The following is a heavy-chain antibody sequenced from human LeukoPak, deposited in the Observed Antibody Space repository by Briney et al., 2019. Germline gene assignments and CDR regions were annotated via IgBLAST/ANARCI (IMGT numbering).Heavy chain of an antibody. V-gene: IGHV3-53*01. D-gene: IGHD3-22*01. J-gene: IGHJ4*02. CDR2: LYSNGNT. CDR1: GFTVSSKY. CDR3: ARDYYDGSAYYSYYEY. Sequence: GGSLRLSCAASGFTVSSKYMSWVRQAPGKGLEWVSTLYSNGNTYYADPVKGRFTISRDNSKNTLSLQMNSLRAEDTAVYYCARDYYDGSAYYSYYEYWGQGTLVTVSS.